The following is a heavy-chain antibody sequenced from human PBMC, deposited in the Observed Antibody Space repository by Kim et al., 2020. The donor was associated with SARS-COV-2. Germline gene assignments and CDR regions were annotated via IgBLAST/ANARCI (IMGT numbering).Heavy chain of an antibody. Sequence: GASLKISCKGSGYRFTSYWISWVRQMPGKGLEWMGRIDPSDSYTNYSPSFQGHVTISADKSISTAYLQWSSLKASDTAMYYCARHPEHYDSSGYYGYWGQGTLVTVSS. V-gene: IGHV5-10-1*01. CDR2: IDPSDSYT. CDR1: GYRFTSYW. D-gene: IGHD3-22*01. J-gene: IGHJ4*02. CDR3: ARHPEHYDSSGYYGY.